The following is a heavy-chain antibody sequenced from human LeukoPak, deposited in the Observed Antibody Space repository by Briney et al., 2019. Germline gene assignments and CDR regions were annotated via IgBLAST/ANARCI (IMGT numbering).Heavy chain of an antibody. V-gene: IGHV4-59*08. CDR3: ARHGASGSYLYYFDY. Sequence: SETLSLTCTVSGGSISFYYWSWIRQTPGKGLEWIGYIYYSGSINYNPSLKSRVTIPVDTSKNQFSLKLSSVTAAATAVYFCARHGASGSYLYYFDYGDWGHLTIVSA. J-gene: IGHJ4*02. CDR1: GGSISFYY. D-gene: IGHD1-26*01. CDR2: IYYSGSI.